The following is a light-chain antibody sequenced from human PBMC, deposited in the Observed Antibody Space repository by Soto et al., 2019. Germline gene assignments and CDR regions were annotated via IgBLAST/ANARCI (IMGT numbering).Light chain of an antibody. J-gene: IGKJ2*01. CDR2: DAS. CDR3: QQSYGTPPYT. V-gene: IGKV1-39*01. CDR1: QSIITY. Sequence: DIQLTQSPSSLSASVGDRVTITCRASQSIITYLNWYQQKPGKAPKLLIFDASSLQSGVPSRFSGSGSGTDFTLTISSLQPEDFATYYCQQSYGTPPYTFGPGTKVEIK.